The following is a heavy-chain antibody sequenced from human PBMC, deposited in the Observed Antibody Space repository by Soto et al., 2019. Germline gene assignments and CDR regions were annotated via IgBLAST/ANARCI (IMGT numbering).Heavy chain of an antibody. D-gene: IGHD4-17*01. CDR1: GYIFTTYW. V-gene: IGHV5-51*01. J-gene: IGHJ3*02. CDR2: IYPGDSDT. Sequence: VESVTISCEVSGYIFTTYWIVSVLQMPGKGLEWIGIIYPGDSDTRYSPSFQGQVTISADKSISTAYLQWSSLKASDTAMYYCARHRQGDYGGNSGADIWGQGTMVTVSS. CDR3: ARHRQGDYGGNSGADI.